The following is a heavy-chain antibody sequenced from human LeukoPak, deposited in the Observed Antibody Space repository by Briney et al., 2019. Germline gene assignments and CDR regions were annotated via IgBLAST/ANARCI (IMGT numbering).Heavy chain of an antibody. Sequence: DSVKGRSTISRDNNKNTLYLQMNSLRADDTAVYYCAREAYRDTSVDYWGQGTLVTVSS. J-gene: IGHJ4*02. CDR3: AREAYRDTSVDY. D-gene: IGHD5-18*01. V-gene: IGHV3-30*07.